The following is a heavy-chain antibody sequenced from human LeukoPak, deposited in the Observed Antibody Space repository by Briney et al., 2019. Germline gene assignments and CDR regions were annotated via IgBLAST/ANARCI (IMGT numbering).Heavy chain of an antibody. D-gene: IGHD3-22*01. Sequence: ASETLSLTCAVCGGSFSGYYWSWIRQPPGKGLEWIGEINHSGSTNYNPSLKSRVTISVDTSKNQFSLKLSSVTAADTAVYYCARAISPYYDSSGYYPRGAKILDYWGQGTLVTVSS. V-gene: IGHV4-34*01. J-gene: IGHJ4*02. CDR2: INHSGST. CDR1: GGSFSGYY. CDR3: ARAISPYYDSSGYYPRGAKILDY.